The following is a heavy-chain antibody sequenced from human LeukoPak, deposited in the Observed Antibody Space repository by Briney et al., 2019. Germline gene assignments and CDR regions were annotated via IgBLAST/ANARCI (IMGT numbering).Heavy chain of an antibody. CDR2: INADNGNT. J-gene: IGHJ4*02. Sequence: ASVKVSCKASGFTFTNYAMHWVRQAPGQRLEWMAWINADNGNTKYSPKFQGRVTITRDTSASTVYMELSSLTSEDTAVYYCAREWVWFGESRYLSYWGQGTLVTVSS. CDR1: GFTFTNYA. V-gene: IGHV1-3*01. CDR3: AREWVWFGESRYLSY. D-gene: IGHD3-10*01.